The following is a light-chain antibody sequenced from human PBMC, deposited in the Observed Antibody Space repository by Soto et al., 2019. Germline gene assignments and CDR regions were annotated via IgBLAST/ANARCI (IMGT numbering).Light chain of an antibody. CDR1: SSNIGNNY. V-gene: IGLV1-51*02. CDR3: GTWDSSLSAGV. Sequence: QSVLTQPPSVSAAPGQEVTISCSGSSSNIGNNYVSWYQQLPGTAPKLLIYENNKRPSGIPDRFSGSKSGTSATLDITGLQTGDEADYYCGTWDSSLSAGVFGGGTQLTVL. J-gene: IGLJ2*01. CDR2: ENN.